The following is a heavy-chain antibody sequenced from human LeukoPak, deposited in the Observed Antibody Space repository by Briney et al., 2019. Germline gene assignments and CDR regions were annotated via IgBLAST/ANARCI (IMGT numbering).Heavy chain of an antibody. Sequence: GGSLRLSCAASGFTFSTYAMNWVRQAPGKGLEWVSTISGSGTITYYADSVKGRFTISRDNAKTSVFLQMNSLRAEDTAVYYCARVGASGSPLDYWGQGTLVTVSS. CDR3: ARVGASGSPLDY. CDR1: GFTFSTYA. D-gene: IGHD3-10*01. CDR2: ISGSGTIT. J-gene: IGHJ4*02. V-gene: IGHV3-23*01.